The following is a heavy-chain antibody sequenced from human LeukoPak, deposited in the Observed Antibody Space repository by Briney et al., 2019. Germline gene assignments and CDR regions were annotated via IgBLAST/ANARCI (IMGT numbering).Heavy chain of an antibody. V-gene: IGHV4-31*03. J-gene: IGHJ4*02. Sequence: PSQTLSLTCTVSGGSISSGGYYWSWIRQHPGKGVEWIGYIYYSGSTYYNPSLKSRVTISVDTSKNQFSLKLSSVTAADTAVYYCARGDSSGYSRLDYWGQGTLVTVSS. D-gene: IGHD3-22*01. CDR1: GGSISSGGYY. CDR3: ARGDSSGYSRLDY. CDR2: IYYSGST.